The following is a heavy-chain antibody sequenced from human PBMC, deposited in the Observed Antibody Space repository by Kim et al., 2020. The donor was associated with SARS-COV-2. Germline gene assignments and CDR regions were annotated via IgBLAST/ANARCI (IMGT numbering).Heavy chain of an antibody. D-gene: IGHD3-22*01. J-gene: IGHJ1*01. CDR3: ARHEPLSRYYYDSSGYSDFQH. V-gene: IGHV5-51*01. Sequence: GESLKISCKGSGYSFTSYWIGWVRQMPGKGLEWMGIIYPGDSDTRYSPSFQGQVTISADKSISTAYLQWSSLKASDTAMYYCARHEPLSRYYYDSSGYSDFQHWGQGTLVTVSS. CDR1: GYSFTSYW. CDR2: IYPGDSDT.